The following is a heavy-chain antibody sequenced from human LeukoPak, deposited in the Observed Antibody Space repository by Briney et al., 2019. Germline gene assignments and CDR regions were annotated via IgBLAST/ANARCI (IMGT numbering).Heavy chain of an antibody. Sequence: GASVTVSCKASGYTFTFYYMHWVRQAPGQGLEWMGWINPNTGVTNYAQKFQGRVTLTRDTSIITAYMELTRLRSDDTAMYYCARDRTTVTTGYYGMDVWGQGTTLTVSS. CDR1: GYTFTFYY. D-gene: IGHD4-17*01. V-gene: IGHV1-2*02. J-gene: IGHJ6*02. CDR3: ARDRTTVTTGYYGMDV. CDR2: INPNTGVT.